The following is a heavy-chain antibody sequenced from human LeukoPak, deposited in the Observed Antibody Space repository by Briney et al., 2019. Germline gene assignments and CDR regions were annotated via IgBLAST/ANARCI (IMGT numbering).Heavy chain of an antibody. Sequence: GGSLRLSCAASGFTFSSYSMNRVRQAPGKGLEWVSYISSSGNTIFYADSVKGRFTISRDNAKNSLYLQMNSLRAEDTAVYYCARDAGVYYYGSGSNYFDFWGQGTLVTVSS. J-gene: IGHJ4*02. CDR1: GFTFSSYS. CDR3: ARDAGVYYYGSGSNYFDF. D-gene: IGHD3-10*01. V-gene: IGHV3-48*01. CDR2: ISSSGNTI.